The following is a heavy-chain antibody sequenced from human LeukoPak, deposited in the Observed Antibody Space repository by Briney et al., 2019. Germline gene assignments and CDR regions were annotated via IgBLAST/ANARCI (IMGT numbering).Heavy chain of an antibody. Sequence: PSETLSLTCTVSGGSISSYYWSWIRQPPGKGLEWIGYIYYSGSTNYNPSLKSRVTISVDTSKNQFSLKLSSVTAADTAVYYCARKGDGYNSFDYWGQGTLVTVSS. CDR3: ARKGDGYNSFDY. CDR2: IYYSGST. J-gene: IGHJ4*02. D-gene: IGHD5-24*01. CDR1: GGSISSYY. V-gene: IGHV4-59*01.